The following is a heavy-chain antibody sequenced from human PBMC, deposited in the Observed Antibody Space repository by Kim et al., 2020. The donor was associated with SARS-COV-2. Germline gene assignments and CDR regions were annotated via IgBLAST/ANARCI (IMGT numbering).Heavy chain of an antibody. J-gene: IGHJ4*02. V-gene: IGHV3-7*01. Sequence: GGSLRLSCAASGFTFSSYWMSWVRQAPGKGLEWVANIKQDGSEKYYVDSVKGRFTISRDNAKNSLYLQMNSLRAEDTAVYYCARERKYCSSTSCYPPNYYFDYWGQGTLVTVSA. CDR2: IKQDGSEK. CDR1: GFTFSSYW. D-gene: IGHD2-2*01. CDR3: ARERKYCSSTSCYPPNYYFDY.